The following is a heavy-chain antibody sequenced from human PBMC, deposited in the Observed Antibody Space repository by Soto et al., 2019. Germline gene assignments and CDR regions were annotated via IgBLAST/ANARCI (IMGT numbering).Heavy chain of an antibody. CDR1: GGSFSGYY. Sequence: SETLSLTCAVYGGSFSGYYWSWIRQPPGKGLEWIGEINHSGSTNYNPSLKSRVTISVDTSKNQFSLKLSSVTAADTAVYYCAGGTWFDPWGQGTLVTVSS. V-gene: IGHV4-34*01. CDR2: INHSGST. CDR3: AGGTWFDP. J-gene: IGHJ5*02.